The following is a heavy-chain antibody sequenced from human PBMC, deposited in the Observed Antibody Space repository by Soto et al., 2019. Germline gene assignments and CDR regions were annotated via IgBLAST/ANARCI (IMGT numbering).Heavy chain of an antibody. CDR3: AKDRYSGTYPTDFDY. J-gene: IGHJ4*02. CDR2: ISYDGGNE. V-gene: IGHV3-30*18. CDR1: GFTSSSYG. D-gene: IGHD1-26*01. Sequence: HLGGSLRLSCAGSGFTSSSYGIHWVRQAPGKGLEWVALISYDGGNEKYTESVKDRFTISRDDSHNVAYLQMSSLRTEDTAMYYCAKDRYSGTYPTDFDYWGQGSLVTVSS.